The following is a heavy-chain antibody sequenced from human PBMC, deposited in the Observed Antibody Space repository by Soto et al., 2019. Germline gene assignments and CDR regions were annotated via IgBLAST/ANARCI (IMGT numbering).Heavy chain of an antibody. D-gene: IGHD1-26*01. V-gene: IGHV4-59*01. J-gene: IGHJ6*02. CDR2: IYYSGST. CDR1: GGSISSYY. CDR3: AREGGSYYFGYYGMDV. Sequence: SETLSLTCTVSGGSISSYYWSWIRQPPGKGLEWIGYIYYSGSTNYNPSLKSRVTISVDTSKNQFSLKLSSVTAADTAVYYCAREGGSYYFGYYGMDVWGQGTTVTVSS.